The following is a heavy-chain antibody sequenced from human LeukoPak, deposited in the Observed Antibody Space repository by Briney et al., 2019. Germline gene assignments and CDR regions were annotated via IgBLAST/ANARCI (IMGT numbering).Heavy chain of an antibody. Sequence: SSVAVSCKASGGTFSSYAISWVRQARGQGVDWMARISPILGIANYKQKFQGRVTITADKSTSTAYMELISLRSEDTAVYDCASDIMANYYYGMDVWGQGTTVTVSS. CDR2: ISPILGIA. CDR3: ASDIMANYYYGMDV. J-gene: IGHJ6*02. CDR1: GGTFSSYA. D-gene: IGHD5-12*01. V-gene: IGHV1-69*04.